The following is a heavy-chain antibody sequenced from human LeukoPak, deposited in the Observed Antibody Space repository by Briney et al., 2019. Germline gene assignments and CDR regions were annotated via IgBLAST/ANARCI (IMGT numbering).Heavy chain of an antibody. CDR2: ISHSGGST. CDR3: GRGGSYRAFDI. J-gene: IGHJ3*02. Sequence: GGSLRLSCAASGFTFSNYAMTWVRQAPGKGLNWVSTISHSGGSTYYADSVKGRFTISRDNSKNTLYLQMNSLKTEDTAVYYCGRGGSYRAFDIWGQGTMVTVSS. CDR1: GFTFSNYA. D-gene: IGHD5-24*01. V-gene: IGHV3-23*01.